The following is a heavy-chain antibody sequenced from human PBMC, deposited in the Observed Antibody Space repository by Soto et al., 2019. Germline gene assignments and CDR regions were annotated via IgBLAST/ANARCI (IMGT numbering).Heavy chain of an antibody. D-gene: IGHD2-2*01. Sequence: GGSLRLSCAASGFTVSSNYMSWVRQAPGKGLEWVSVIYSGGSTYYGDSVKGRFTISRDNSKNTRYLQMNSLRAEDTAVYYCARGTPGQRDNYYYYYMDVWGKGTTVTVSS. CDR2: IYSGGST. V-gene: IGHV3-66*01. CDR1: GFTVSSNY. J-gene: IGHJ6*03. CDR3: ARGTPGQRDNYYYYYMDV.